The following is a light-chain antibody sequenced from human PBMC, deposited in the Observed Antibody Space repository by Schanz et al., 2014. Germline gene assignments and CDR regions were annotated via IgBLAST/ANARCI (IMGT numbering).Light chain of an antibody. CDR1: QSVSSN. J-gene: IGKJ2*01. CDR2: GAS. V-gene: IGKV3-15*01. Sequence: EIVMTQSPATLSVSPGERATLSCRASQSVSSNLAWYQQKPGQAPRLLIYGASTRATGIPARFSGSGSGTEFTLTISSLQSEDFATYYCQQYYRAPYTFGQGTKLEIK. CDR3: QQYYRAPYT.